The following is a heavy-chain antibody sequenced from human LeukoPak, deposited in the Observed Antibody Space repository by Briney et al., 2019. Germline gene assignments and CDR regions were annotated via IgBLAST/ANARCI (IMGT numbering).Heavy chain of an antibody. D-gene: IGHD7-27*01. J-gene: IGHJ4*02. Sequence: SQTLSLTCAVSGGSISSGSYSWSWLRQPPGKGLEWIGYIYPRGSTYYNPSLKSRVILSLDKSANQFSLNLSSVTAADTAVYYCARFSPRAMGNYLDFWGQGTLVTVSS. CDR1: GGSISSGSYS. CDR3: ARFSPRAMGNYLDF. V-gene: IGHV4-30-2*01. CDR2: IYPRGST.